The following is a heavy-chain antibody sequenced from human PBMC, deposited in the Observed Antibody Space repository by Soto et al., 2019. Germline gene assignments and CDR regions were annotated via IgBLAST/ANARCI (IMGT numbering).Heavy chain of an antibody. CDR1: GGSISSSADY. CDR3: ARHRVAALQFDY. V-gene: IGHV4-39*01. J-gene: IGHJ4*02. D-gene: IGHD6-13*01. Sequence: SETLSLTCTVFGGSISSSADYWGWIRQPPGKGLEWIGTIYYSGVTYCNPSLKSRVTMSVDTSENPFSLKLTSVTAADTAVYYCARHRVAALQFDYCGQGTLVT. CDR2: IYYSGVT.